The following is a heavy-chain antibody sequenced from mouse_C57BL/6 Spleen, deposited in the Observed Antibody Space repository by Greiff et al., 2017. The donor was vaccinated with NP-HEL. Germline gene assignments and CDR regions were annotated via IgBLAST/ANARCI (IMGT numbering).Heavy chain of an antibody. J-gene: IGHJ2*01. D-gene: IGHD2-5*01. Sequence: EVQLQQSEGGLVQPGSSMKLSCTASGFTFSDYYMAWVRQVPEKGLEWVANINYDGSSTYYLDSLKSRFIISRDNAKNILYLQMSSLKSEDTATYYCARDYSNYLDYWGQGTTLTVSS. CDR2: INYDGSST. CDR3: ARDYSNYLDY. V-gene: IGHV5-16*01. CDR1: GFTFSDYY.